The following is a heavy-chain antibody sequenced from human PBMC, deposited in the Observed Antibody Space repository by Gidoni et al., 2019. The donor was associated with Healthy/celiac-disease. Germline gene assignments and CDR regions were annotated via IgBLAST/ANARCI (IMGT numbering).Heavy chain of an antibody. Sequence: QVQLQESGPGLVKPSETLSLTCTVSGGSISSYYWSWIRQPPGKGLEWIGYIYYSGSTNYNPSLKSRVTISVDTSKNQFSLKLSSVTAADTAVYYCARQGSTVTTSLPFDYWGQGTLVTVSS. J-gene: IGHJ4*02. CDR1: GGSISSYY. V-gene: IGHV4-59*08. D-gene: IGHD4-17*01. CDR2: IYYSGST. CDR3: ARQGSTVTTSLPFDY.